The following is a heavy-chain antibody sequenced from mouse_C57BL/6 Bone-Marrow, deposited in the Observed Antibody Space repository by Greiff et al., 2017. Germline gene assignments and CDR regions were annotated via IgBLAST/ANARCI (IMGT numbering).Heavy chain of an antibody. CDR1: GFNIKDDY. CDR2: IDPENGDT. Sequence: EVQLQESGAELVRPGASVKLSCTASGFNIKDDYMHWVKQRPEQGLEWIGWIDPENGDTEYASKFQGKATITADTSSNTAYLQLSSLTSEDTAVYYCTPRYGSYAIDYWGQGTAVTVSS. V-gene: IGHV14-4*01. J-gene: IGHJ4*01. CDR3: TPRYGSYAIDY. D-gene: IGHD1-1*02.